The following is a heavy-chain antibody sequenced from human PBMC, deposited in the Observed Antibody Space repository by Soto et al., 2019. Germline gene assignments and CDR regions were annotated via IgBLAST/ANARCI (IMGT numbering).Heavy chain of an antibody. CDR1: GGSFSGYY. Sequence: PSETLSLTCAVYGGSFSGYYWSWIRQPPGKGLEWIGEINHSGSTNYNPSLKSRVTISVDTSKNQFSLKLSSVTAADTAVYYCARLRRLVRGYYYYGMDAWGQGTTVTVSS. D-gene: IGHD6-19*01. J-gene: IGHJ6*02. CDR2: INHSGST. V-gene: IGHV4-34*01. CDR3: ARLRRLVRGYYYYGMDA.